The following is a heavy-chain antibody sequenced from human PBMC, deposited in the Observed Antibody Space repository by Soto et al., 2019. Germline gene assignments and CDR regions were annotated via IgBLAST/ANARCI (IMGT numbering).Heavy chain of an antibody. CDR3: ARDLGQPIDF. J-gene: IGHJ4*02. D-gene: IGHD6-13*01. CDR2: ITSSSSI. V-gene: IGHV3-48*02. CDR1: GFALSSYN. Sequence: EVQLAESGGGLVQPGGSLRLSCAASGFALSSYNMNWVRQAPGKGLEWVSYITSSSSIYYADSVKGRFTISRDNAKNSLYLQMNSLRDEDTAVYYCARDLGQPIDFWGQGTLVTVSS.